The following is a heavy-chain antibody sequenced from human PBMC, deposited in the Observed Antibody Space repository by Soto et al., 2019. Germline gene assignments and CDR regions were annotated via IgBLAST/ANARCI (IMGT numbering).Heavy chain of an antibody. CDR2: INSDGSST. V-gene: IGHV3-74*01. J-gene: IGHJ4*02. CDR3: VRTSLGVAAATREDY. D-gene: IGHD2-15*01. CDR1: GFTFSSFW. Sequence: EVQLVESGGGLVQPGGSLRLSCAASGFTFSSFWMHWVRQAPGKGLVWVSRINSDGSSTSYADSVKGRCTISRDNAKNTQYLQMNSLRAEDTAVYYCVRTSLGVAAATREDYWGQGTLVTVSS.